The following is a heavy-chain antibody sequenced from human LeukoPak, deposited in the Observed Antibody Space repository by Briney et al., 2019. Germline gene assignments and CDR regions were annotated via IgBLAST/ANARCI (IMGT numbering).Heavy chain of an antibody. CDR2: INQTGST. Sequence: SETLSLTCAVYGGSFSGYWSWIRQPPGKGLEWIGEINQTGSTNYNPSLKSRVTISVDTSKNQFSLKLTSVTAADTAVYYCARTLYSGYEPHAFDIWGQGTMVTVSS. D-gene: IGHD5-12*01. CDR3: ARTLYSGYEPHAFDI. CDR1: GGSFSGY. V-gene: IGHV4-34*01. J-gene: IGHJ3*02.